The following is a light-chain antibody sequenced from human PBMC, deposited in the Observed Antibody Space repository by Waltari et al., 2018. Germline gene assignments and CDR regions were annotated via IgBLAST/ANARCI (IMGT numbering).Light chain of an antibody. CDR2: EVN. J-gene: IGLJ2*01. V-gene: IGLV2-8*01. CDR1: SRDIITYNY. Sequence: QSALTQPPSASGSPGQSVTISCTGTSRDIITYNYVSWYQHHPGKAPKLMHYEVNRRHSGVPDRVSGSRSSNTASRTVSGLQAEDEADYYCSANIGRNNHVIFGGGTKLTVL. CDR3: SANIGRNNHVI.